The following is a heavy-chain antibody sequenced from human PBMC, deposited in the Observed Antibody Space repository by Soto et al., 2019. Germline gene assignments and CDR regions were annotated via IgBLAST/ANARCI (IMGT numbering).Heavy chain of an antibody. D-gene: IGHD1-26*01. J-gene: IGHJ3*02. Sequence: GGSLRLSCAASGFTFSSYAMSWVRQAPGKGLEWVSAISGSCGSTYYADSVKGRFTISSDNSKNTLYLQMNSLRAVDTAVYYCARDNRYMVGATHEDAFDIWGQGTMVTVSS. CDR1: GFTFSSYA. V-gene: IGHV3-23*01. CDR2: ISGSCGST. CDR3: ARDNRYMVGATHEDAFDI.